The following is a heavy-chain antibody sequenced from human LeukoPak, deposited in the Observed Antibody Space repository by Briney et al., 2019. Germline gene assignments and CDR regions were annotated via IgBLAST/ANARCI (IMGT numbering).Heavy chain of an antibody. CDR1: GGSISSYY. CDR3: ARENTAMVVFDY. V-gene: IGHV4-59*01. J-gene: IGHJ4*02. D-gene: IGHD5-18*01. Sequence: PSETLSLTCTVSGGSISSYYWSWIRQPPGKGLEWIGYIYYSGSTNYNPSLKSRVTISADTSKNQFSLKLSSVTAADTAVYYCARENTAMVVFDYWGQGTLVTVSS. CDR2: IYYSGST.